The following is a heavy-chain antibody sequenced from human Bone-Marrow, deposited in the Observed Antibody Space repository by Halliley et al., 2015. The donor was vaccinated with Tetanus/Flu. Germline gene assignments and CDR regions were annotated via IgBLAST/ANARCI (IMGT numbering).Heavy chain of an antibody. Sequence: QLVQSGAEVKKPGASVKVSCEASGYAFSTYDINWVRQATGQGLEWMGWISPKSGNTGYARKFQGRVTMTRNTSISTVYLELSSLGFDDTALYYCARARGWTYLSDPWGQGTLVTVSS. CDR2: ISPKSGNT. CDR1: GYAFSTYD. CDR3: ARARGWTYLSDP. J-gene: IGHJ5*02. D-gene: IGHD2-15*01. V-gene: IGHV1-8*01.